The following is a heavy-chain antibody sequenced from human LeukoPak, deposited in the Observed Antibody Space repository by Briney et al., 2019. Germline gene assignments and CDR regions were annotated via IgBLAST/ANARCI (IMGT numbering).Heavy chain of an antibody. CDR3: ARMGDSSSWTRINWFDP. Sequence: SETLSLTCTVSGGSISSSNYYWGWIRQPPGKRLEWIGYIYYSGSTNYNPSLKSRVTISVDTSKNQFSLKLSSVTAADTAVYYCARMGDSSSWTRINWFDPWGQGTLVTVSS. J-gene: IGHJ5*02. V-gene: IGHV4-61*05. CDR1: GGSISSSNYY. CDR2: IYYSGST. D-gene: IGHD6-13*01.